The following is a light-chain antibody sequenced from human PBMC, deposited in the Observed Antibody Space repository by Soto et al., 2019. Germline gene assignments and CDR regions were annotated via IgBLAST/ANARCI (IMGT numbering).Light chain of an antibody. CDR2: DEF. CDR3: QQYKTYPWT. Sequence: DIQLTQSPSTLSASIGDRVTITCRASQSFSTWLAWYQQKPGKAPKLLIYDEFNLESGVPSRFSDSGSGTEFTLTISSLQPDDFATYFCQQYKTYPWTFGHGTKVEFK. V-gene: IGKV1-5*01. J-gene: IGKJ1*01. CDR1: QSFSTW.